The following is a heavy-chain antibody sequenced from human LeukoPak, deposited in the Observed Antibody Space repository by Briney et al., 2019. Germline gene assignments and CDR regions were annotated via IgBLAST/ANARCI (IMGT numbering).Heavy chain of an antibody. CDR3: AKSTEQWLTSDC. Sequence: PSETLSLTCTVSGGSISGSSYYWGWIRQSPGKGLEWIGSIHYSGGAFYNPSLKSRVTISVDTSKNQFSLNLSSVTAADTAVYYCAKSTEQWLTSDCWGQGTLVTVSS. CDR1: GGSISGSSYY. V-gene: IGHV4-39*01. D-gene: IGHD6-19*01. J-gene: IGHJ4*02. CDR2: IHYSGGA.